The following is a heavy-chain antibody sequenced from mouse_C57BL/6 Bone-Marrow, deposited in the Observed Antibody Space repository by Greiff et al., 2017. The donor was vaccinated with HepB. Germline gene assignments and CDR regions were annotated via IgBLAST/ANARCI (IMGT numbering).Heavy chain of an antibody. J-gene: IGHJ1*03. CDR2: IYPGDGDT. D-gene: IGHD1-1*01. CDR3: VGFITTVVARYFDV. V-gene: IGHV1-82*01. Sequence: VKLQQSGPELVKPGASVKISCKASGYAFSSSWMNWVKQRPGKGLEWIGRIYPGDGDTNYNGKFKGKATLTADKSSSTAYMQLSSLTSEDSAVYFCVGFITTVVARYFDVWGTGTTVTVSS. CDR1: GYAFSSSW.